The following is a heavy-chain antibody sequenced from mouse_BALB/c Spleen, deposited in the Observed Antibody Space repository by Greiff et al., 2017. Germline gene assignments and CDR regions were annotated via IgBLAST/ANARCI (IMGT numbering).Heavy chain of an antibody. Sequence: QVQLKESGPGLVQPSQSLSITCTVSGFSLTSYGVHWVRQSPGKGLEWLGVIWSGGSTDYNAAFISRLSISKDNSKSQVFFKMNSLQANDTAIYYCARNEMSITTVVSRYFDVWGAGTTVTVSS. CDR1: GFSLTSYG. CDR3: ARNEMSITTVVSRYFDV. J-gene: IGHJ1*01. D-gene: IGHD1-1*01. V-gene: IGHV2-2*02. CDR2: IWSGGST.